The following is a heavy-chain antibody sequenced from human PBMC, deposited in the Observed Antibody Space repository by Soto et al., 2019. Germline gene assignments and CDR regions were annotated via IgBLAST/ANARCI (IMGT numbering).Heavy chain of an antibody. Sequence: GASLKVSCKASGGTFSSYAISWVRQAPGQGLEWMGGIIPIFGTANYAQKFQGRVTITADESTSTAYMELSSLRSEDTAVYYCARGPAAGTEYPQHWGQGTLVTVSS. V-gene: IGHV1-69*13. D-gene: IGHD6-13*01. CDR3: ARGPAAGTEYPQH. CDR1: GGTFSSYA. J-gene: IGHJ1*01. CDR2: IIPIFGTA.